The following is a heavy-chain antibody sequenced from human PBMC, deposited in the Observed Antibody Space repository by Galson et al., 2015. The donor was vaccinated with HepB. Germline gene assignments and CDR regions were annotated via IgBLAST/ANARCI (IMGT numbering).Heavy chain of an antibody. D-gene: IGHD2-15*01. Sequence: SLRLSCAASGLTFSSYAMSWVRQAPGKGLEWVSAISGSGGSTYYADSVKGRFTISRDNSKNTLYLQMNSLRAEDTAVYYCAKSLVVAAACFDYWGQGTLVTVSS. CDR3: AKSLVVAAACFDY. CDR1: GLTFSSYA. CDR2: ISGSGGST. V-gene: IGHV3-23*01. J-gene: IGHJ4*02.